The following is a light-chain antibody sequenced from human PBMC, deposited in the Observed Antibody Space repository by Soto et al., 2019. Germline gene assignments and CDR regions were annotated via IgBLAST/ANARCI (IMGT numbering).Light chain of an antibody. CDR2: EVS. CDR3: SSYTDSGTLV. J-gene: IGLJ1*01. V-gene: IGLV2-14*01. CDR1: SSDVGNYKY. Sequence: QSALTQPASVSGSTGQSITISCTGTSSDVGNYKYVSWYQQHPGKAPKLMIYEVSNRPSGVSNRFSGSKSGNTASLTISGLQAEDETDYYCSSYTDSGTLVFGDGTKVTVL.